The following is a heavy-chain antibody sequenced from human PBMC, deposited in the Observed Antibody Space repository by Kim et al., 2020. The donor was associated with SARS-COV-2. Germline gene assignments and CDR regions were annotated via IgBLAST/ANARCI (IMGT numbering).Heavy chain of an antibody. D-gene: IGHD7-27*01. J-gene: IGHJ4*02. CDR1: DGSFSGYF. Sequence: SETLSLTCAVYDGSFSGYFWSWIRQPPGKGLEWIGETNDSGHSDYNPSLKSRVSMTIDTSNNQLSLRLYSVTAADTAIYYSVRGWAYFDSWGQGTLVTVSS. CDR2: TNDSGHS. V-gene: IGHV4-34*01. CDR3: VRGWAYFDS.